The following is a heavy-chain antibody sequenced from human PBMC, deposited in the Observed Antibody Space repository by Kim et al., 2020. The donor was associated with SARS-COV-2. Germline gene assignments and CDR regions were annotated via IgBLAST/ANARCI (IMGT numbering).Heavy chain of an antibody. J-gene: IGHJ1*01. V-gene: IGHV4-30-2*04. CDR2: IT. Sequence: ITSYNPSLQSRVTQSVDTSKNQFSLKLSSVTAADTAVYYCARAEGGYFQHWGQGTLVTVSS. CDR3: ARAEGGYFQH. D-gene: IGHD3-16*01.